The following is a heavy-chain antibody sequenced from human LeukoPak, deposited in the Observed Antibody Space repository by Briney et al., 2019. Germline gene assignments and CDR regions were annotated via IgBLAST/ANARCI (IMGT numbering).Heavy chain of an antibody. J-gene: IGHJ4*02. Sequence: GGPLRLSCAASGFTFSNFVMSWVRKAPGKGLGWVSEISVSGGSTYSADSVKGRFTISRDNSKNTLYLQMNSLRAEDTPVYYCAKEMATRDYFDHWGQGILVTVSS. CDR1: GFTFSNFV. CDR2: ISVSGGST. V-gene: IGHV3-23*01. CDR3: AKEMATRDYFDH. D-gene: IGHD5-24*01.